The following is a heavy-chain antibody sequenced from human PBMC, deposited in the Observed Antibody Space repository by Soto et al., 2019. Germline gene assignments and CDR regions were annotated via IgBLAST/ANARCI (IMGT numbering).Heavy chain of an antibody. CDR2: INLSGST. J-gene: IGHJ4*02. D-gene: IGHD2-8*02. Sequence: QVQLQQWGAGLLKPSETLSLTCAVYGGSFSGYYWTWIRQPPGTGLEWNGEINLSGSTNYNQSLKRRVTISVDTSKNQFSLKLTSVTAADTAVYYCARDKITGLFDYWGQGTLVTVSS. CDR1: GGSFSGYY. V-gene: IGHV4-34*01. CDR3: ARDKITGLFDY.